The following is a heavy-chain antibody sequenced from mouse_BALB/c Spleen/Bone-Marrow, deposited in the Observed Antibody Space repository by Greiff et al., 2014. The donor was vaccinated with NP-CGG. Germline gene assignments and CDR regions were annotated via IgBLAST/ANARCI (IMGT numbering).Heavy chain of an antibody. V-gene: IGHV1-7*01. J-gene: IGHJ2*01. CDR3: ARFYGGYYLPLDY. CDR1: GYTFTSYW. CDR2: INPSTGYT. Sequence: QVQLQQSGAELAKPGASVKMPCKASGYTFTSYWIHWIKQRPGQGLEWLGYINPSTGYTEYNQKFKDKATLTADKSSSTAYMQLTSLTSDDSAVYYCARFYGGYYLPLDYWGQGTTLTVSS. D-gene: IGHD2-3*01.